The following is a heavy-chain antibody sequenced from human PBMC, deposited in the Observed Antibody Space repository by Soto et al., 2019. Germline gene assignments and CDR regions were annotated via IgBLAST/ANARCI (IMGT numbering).Heavy chain of an antibody. CDR3: ARGTMLRGPGYYYAMDV. CDR1: GDSISRNGYF. Sequence: QVQLQESGPGLVKPSQTLSLTCTVSGDSISRNGYFWTWIRQHPGKGLEWIGYIYYSGSSYYNPSLKSRVIISVDKSKTNFSLNLTAVTAADTAVYYCARGTMLRGPGYYYAMDVWGQGTTVTVSS. D-gene: IGHD3-10*01. CDR2: IYYSGSS. J-gene: IGHJ6*02. V-gene: IGHV4-31*03.